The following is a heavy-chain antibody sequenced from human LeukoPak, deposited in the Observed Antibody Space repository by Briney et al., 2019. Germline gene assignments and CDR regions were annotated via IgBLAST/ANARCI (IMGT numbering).Heavy chain of an antibody. D-gene: IGHD6-19*01. J-gene: IGHJ4*02. Sequence: GRSLRLSCADSGFTFRAYIMHWVRQAPGKGLEWVAVITSDGTNEYYADAVKGRFTISRDNSKTTLYLHMNSLRVEDTAVYYCARSNGWYLDYWGQGTLVTVSS. V-gene: IGHV3-30-3*01. CDR1: GFTFRAYI. CDR3: ARSNGWYLDY. CDR2: ITSDGTNE.